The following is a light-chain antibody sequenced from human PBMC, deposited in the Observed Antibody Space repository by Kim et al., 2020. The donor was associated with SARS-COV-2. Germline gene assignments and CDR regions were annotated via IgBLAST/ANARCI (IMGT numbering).Light chain of an antibody. J-gene: IGLJ2*01. V-gene: IGLV3-19*01. CDR1: SLRSYY. CDR3: SSRDSSGSV. CDR2: GKN. Sequence: SSELTQDPAVSVALGQTVRITCQGDSLRSYYASWYQQKPGQAPVLVIYGKNNRPSGIPDRFSGSSSGNTASLTITGAQAEDEADYYCSSRDSSGSVFGGGTQLTVL.